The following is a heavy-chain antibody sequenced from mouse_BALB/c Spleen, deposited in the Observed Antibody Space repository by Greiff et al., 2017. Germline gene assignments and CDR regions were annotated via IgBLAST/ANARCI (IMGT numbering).Heavy chain of an antibody. J-gene: IGHJ2*01. Sequence: EVQVVESGGGLVQPGGSLKLSCAASGFTFSSYTMSWVRQTPEKRLEWVAYISNGGGSTYYPDTVKGRFTISRDNAKNTLYLQMSSLKSEDTAMYYCARHYYGNYFDYWGQGTTLTVSS. CDR2: ISNGGGST. D-gene: IGHD2-1*01. CDR1: GFTFSSYT. V-gene: IGHV5-12-2*01. CDR3: ARHYYGNYFDY.